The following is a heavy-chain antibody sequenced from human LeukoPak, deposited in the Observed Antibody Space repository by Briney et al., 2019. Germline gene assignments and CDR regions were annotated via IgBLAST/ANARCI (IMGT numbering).Heavy chain of an antibody. J-gene: IGHJ4*02. CDR2: IYWDDDK. Sequence: ASGPTLMKPTQTLTLTCTFSGFSLSTSGVGVGWIRQPPGKALEWLALIYWDDDKRYSPSLKSRLTITKDTSENQVVLTMTNMDPVDTATYYCAHSYLYYYGSGSYRRDVDFDYWGQGTLVTVSS. CDR3: AHSYLYYYGSGSYRRDVDFDY. V-gene: IGHV2-5*02. D-gene: IGHD3-10*01. CDR1: GFSLSTSGVG.